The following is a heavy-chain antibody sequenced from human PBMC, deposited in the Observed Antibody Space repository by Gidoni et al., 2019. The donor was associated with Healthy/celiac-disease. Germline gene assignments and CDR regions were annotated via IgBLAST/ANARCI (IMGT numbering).Heavy chain of an antibody. Sequence: EVQLVQSGGGLVKPGGSLSLSCAASGFTCSSCRMHWVRQSPGKGLEWVSSISSSSSYISYADSVKGRFTISRDNAKNSLYLQMNSLRAEDTAVYYCARDGYCSGGSCYPLGYYYYGMDVWGQGTTVTVSS. CDR1: GFTCSSCR. D-gene: IGHD2-15*01. CDR3: ARDGYCSGGSCYPLGYYYYGMDV. V-gene: IGHV3-21*01. J-gene: IGHJ6*02. CDR2: ISSSSSYI.